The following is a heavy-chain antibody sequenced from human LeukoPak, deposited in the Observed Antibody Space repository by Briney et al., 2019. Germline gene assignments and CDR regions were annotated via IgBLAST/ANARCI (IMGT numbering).Heavy chain of an antibody. CDR3: ARSESCSGGSCYSPFYYYYYGMDG. CDR2: SNPKSGGT. J-gene: IGHJ6*02. V-gene: IGHV1-2*02. CDR1: GYTFTGYY. D-gene: IGHD2-15*01. Sequence: ASVKVSCKASGYTFTGYYMHWVRQAPGQGLEWMGWSNPKSGGTNYAQKFQGRVTMTRDTSISTAYMELSRLRSDDTAVYYCARSESCSGGSCYSPFYYYYYGMDGWGQGTTVTVSS.